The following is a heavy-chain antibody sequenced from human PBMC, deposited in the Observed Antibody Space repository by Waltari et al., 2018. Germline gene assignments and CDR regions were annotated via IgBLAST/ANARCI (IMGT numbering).Heavy chain of an antibody. CDR3: ASGDYDDSTGSRYYGMDV. J-gene: IGHJ6*02. V-gene: IGHV1-46*01. Sequence: QVQLVQSGAEVKKPGASAKVSCTASGYTFISYYIHWVRGAPGQGLEWLGKINPCGRTTYAQKCQGRVTMTRDTSTSTVYMELSSLRYEDTAVYYCASGDYDDSTGSRYYGMDVWGQGTTVTVSS. CDR1: GYTFISYY. CDR2: INPCGRT. D-gene: IGHD3-22*01.